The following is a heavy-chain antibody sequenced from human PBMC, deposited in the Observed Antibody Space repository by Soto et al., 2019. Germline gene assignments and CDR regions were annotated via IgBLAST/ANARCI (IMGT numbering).Heavy chain of an antibody. Sequence: SQTLSLTCTVSGGSTSSYYWSCIRQPPGKGLEWIGYSIYIGGPIYNPSLKSRVTISIDTSKNQFSLKLSSVTAADTAVYYCTRVVGSSGWSDYWGQGTLVTVSS. D-gene: IGHD6-6*01. V-gene: IGHV4-59*01. CDR3: TRVVGSSGWSDY. CDR2: SIYIGGP. J-gene: IGHJ4*02. CDR1: GGSTSSYY.